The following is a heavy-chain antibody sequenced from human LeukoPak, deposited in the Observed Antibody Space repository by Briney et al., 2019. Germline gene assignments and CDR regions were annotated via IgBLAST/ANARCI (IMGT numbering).Heavy chain of an antibody. D-gene: IGHD6-19*01. V-gene: IGHV3-23*01. CDR1: GFTFSSYA. CDR3: ANSKGIAVAGTFDY. Sequence: GGSLRLSCAASGFTFSSYAMSWVRQAPGKGLEWVSAISGSGGSTYYADSVKGRLTISRDNSKNTLYLQMNSLRAEDTAVYYCANSKGIAVAGTFDYWGQGTLVTVSS. J-gene: IGHJ4*02. CDR2: ISGSGGST.